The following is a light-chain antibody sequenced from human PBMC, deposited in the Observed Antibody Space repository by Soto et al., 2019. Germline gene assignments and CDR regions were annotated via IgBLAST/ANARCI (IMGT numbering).Light chain of an antibody. CDR3: QQYNSWPPIT. CDR2: GSS. CDR1: ESVRSK. J-gene: IGKJ5*01. Sequence: EIVLTQSPATLSVSPGEGVTLSCRASESVRSKVAWYQQKPGQAPRLLIYGSSKRATGIPDRFRGSGSGTEYTLTISSLQSEDFAVYYCQQYNSWPPITFGQGTRLEI. V-gene: IGKV3-15*01.